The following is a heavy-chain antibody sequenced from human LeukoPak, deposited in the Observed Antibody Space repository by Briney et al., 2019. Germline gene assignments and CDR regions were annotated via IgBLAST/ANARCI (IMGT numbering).Heavy chain of an antibody. J-gene: IGHJ6*03. CDR1: GYTFTSYA. CDR3: ARENLARVLTAPLYYYYYMDV. V-gene: IGHV1-3*03. CDR2: INAGNGNT. D-gene: IGHD3-9*01. Sequence: ASVKVSCKASGYTFTSYAMHWVRQAPGQRLEWMGWINAGNGNTKYSQEFQGRVTITRDTSASTAYMELSSLRSEDMAVYYCARENLARVLTAPLYYYYYMDVWGKGTTVTISS.